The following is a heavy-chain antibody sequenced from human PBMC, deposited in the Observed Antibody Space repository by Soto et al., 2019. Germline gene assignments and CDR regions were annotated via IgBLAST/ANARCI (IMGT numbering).Heavy chain of an antibody. J-gene: IGHJ6*02. CDR1: GFSFSNFG. D-gene: IGHD1-26*01. CDR3: AKDRVGSSYYYGMDV. V-gene: IGHV3-30*18. Sequence: QVQLVVSGGGVVQPGRSLRLSCEASGFSFSNFGIHWVRQAPGKGLEWVAVLSYDGRNAFYADSVKGRFTISRDNSKNTLYLQMNSLRAEDTAVYYCAKDRVGSSYYYGMDVWGLGTTVTVSS. CDR2: LSYDGRNA.